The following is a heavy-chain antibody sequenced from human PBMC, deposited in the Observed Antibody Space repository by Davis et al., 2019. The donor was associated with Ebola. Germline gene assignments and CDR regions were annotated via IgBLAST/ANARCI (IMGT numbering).Heavy chain of an antibody. CDR3: TGAISYGWFDP. J-gene: IGHJ5*02. Sequence: PGGSLRLSCAASGFRLISYGMHWVRQAPGKGLEWVAVLWPDGINEYYGESVKGRFTISRDTSKNTVYLQMNNLRAEDTAVYYCTGAISYGWFDPWGQGTLVTVSS. CDR2: LWPDGINE. CDR1: GFRLISYG. V-gene: IGHV3-33*01. D-gene: IGHD4-17*01.